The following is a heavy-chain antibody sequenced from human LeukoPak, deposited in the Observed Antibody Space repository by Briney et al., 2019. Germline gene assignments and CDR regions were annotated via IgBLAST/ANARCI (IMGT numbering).Heavy chain of an antibody. Sequence: SETLSLTCAVYGGSFSGYYWSWIRQPPGKGLEWIGEINHSGSTNYNPSLKSRVTISVDTSKNQFSLKLSSVTAADMAVYYCARGRMVRGVIIYNWFDPWGQGTLVTVSS. CDR2: INHSGST. V-gene: IGHV4-34*01. J-gene: IGHJ5*02. CDR3: ARGRMVRGVIIYNWFDP. D-gene: IGHD3-10*01. CDR1: GGSFSGYY.